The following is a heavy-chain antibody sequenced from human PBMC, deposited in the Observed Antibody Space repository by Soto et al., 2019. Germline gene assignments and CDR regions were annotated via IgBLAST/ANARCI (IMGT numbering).Heavy chain of an antibody. D-gene: IGHD6-13*01. CDR3: ARQTAYSSSWYDY. V-gene: IGHV4-4*07. Sequence: SETLSLACTVSGGSISNYYWTWIRQPAGKGLEWIGRIYSSGATNYNPSLKSRLTMSVHTSKNQFSLKLGSVTAADTALYYCARQTAYSSSWYDYWGHGTLVTVSS. J-gene: IGHJ5*01. CDR2: IYSSGAT. CDR1: GGSISNYY.